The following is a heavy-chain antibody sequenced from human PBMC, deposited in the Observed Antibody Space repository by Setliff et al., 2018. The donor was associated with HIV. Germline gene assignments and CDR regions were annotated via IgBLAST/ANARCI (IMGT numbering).Heavy chain of an antibody. J-gene: IGHJ6*03. D-gene: IGHD1-26*01. Sequence: SETLSLTCAVSDGSIDSFSYYWGWIRQTPGKELEWIGNIYHSGSTNYNPSLKSRAAISVDRSKRHFFLKLRSVTAADTAVYYCARQWAERVMDVWGNGTTVTVSS. CDR1: DGSIDSFSYY. V-gene: IGHV4-39*01. CDR2: IYHSGST. CDR3: ARQWAERVMDV.